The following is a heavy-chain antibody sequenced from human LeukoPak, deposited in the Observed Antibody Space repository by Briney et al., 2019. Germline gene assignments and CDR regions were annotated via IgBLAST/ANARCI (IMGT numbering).Heavy chain of an antibody. D-gene: IGHD1/OR15-1a*01. J-gene: IGHJ4*02. Sequence: PGGSLRLSCATSGFTFSNYGMTWVRQAPGKGLEWVSVISASGSTTYYADSVKGRCTISRDNSKNTLYLQMNSLRAEDTAVYFCAKGNWDKLEVFDYWGQGTLVTVSS. CDR1: GFTFSNYG. CDR2: ISASGSTT. V-gene: IGHV3-23*01. CDR3: AKGNWDKLEVFDY.